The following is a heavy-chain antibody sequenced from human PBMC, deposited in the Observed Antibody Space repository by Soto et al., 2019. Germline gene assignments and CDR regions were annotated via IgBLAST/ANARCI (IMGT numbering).Heavy chain of an antibody. V-gene: IGHV1-3*04. CDR3: ARDRRDGYNACVDD. D-gene: IGHD5-12*01. CDR1: GYTFTTYD. J-gene: IGHJ4*02. CDR2: INTGNGNT. Sequence: ASVKVSCKASGYTFTTYDMHWVRPAPGQRLEWMGWINTGNGNTKYSQKSQGRVTITRDTSASTAYMELSSLRSEDTAVDVCARDRRDGYNACVDDWGQGTLVTFSS.